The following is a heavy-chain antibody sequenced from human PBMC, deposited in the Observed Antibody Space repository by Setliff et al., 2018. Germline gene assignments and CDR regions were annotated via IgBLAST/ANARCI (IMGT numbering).Heavy chain of an antibody. D-gene: IGHD3-9*01. J-gene: IGHJ5*01. CDR2: ISPYTGNA. Sequence: GSVKVSCKASGYTFTDFGVSWVRQAPGQGLEWVGWISPYTGNAYYAPKFQGRVTLTTDTSTTTAYLELSSLKSEDTAVYYCATGPRDNRNFLNWLGSWGQGTLVTVSS. V-gene: IGHV1-18*01. CDR3: ATGPRDNRNFLNWLGS. CDR1: GYTFTDFG.